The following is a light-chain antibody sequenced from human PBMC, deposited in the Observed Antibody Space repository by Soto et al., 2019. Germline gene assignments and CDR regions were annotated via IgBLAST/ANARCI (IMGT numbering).Light chain of an antibody. CDR1: SSEVGGYNY. CDR3: YSYTTSSTYV. J-gene: IGLJ1*01. CDR2: DVS. V-gene: IGLV2-14*01. Sequence: QSVLTQPASVSGSPGQSITISCSGTSSEVGGYNYVSWYQQHPGKAPQVVIYDVSNRPSGVSNRFSGSKSGNTASLTISGLQAEDEADYYCYSYTTSSTYVFGTGTKVTVL.